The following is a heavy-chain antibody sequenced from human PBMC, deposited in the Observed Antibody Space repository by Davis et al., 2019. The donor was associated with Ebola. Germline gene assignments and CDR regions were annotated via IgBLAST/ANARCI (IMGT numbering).Heavy chain of an antibody. CDR2: INHSGST. Sequence: SETLSLTCTVSGGSISSYYWSWIRQPPGKGLEWIGEINHSGSTNYNPSLKSRVTISVDTSKNQFTLKLSSVTAADTAVYYCARGHTITAVSNWFDPWGQGTLVTVSS. V-gene: IGHV4-34*01. CDR3: ARGHTITAVSNWFDP. CDR1: GGSISSYY. D-gene: IGHD6-6*01. J-gene: IGHJ5*02.